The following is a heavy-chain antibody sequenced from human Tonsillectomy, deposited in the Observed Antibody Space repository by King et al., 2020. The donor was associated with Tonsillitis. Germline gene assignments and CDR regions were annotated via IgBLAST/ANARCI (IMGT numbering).Heavy chain of an antibody. J-gene: IGHJ6*02. V-gene: IGHV1-8*01. D-gene: IGHD2/OR15-2a*01. CDR2: MNPNSGEA. Sequence: QLVQSGAEVKKPGASVKVSCKASGYTFTTYDINWVRQATGQGLEWMGWMNPNSGEAVYAQKFQGRVAMTRDTSISTAYMELSSLRSEDTAVYYCARGSIGVGKYGMDVWGQGTTVTVSS. CDR3: ARGSIGVGKYGMDV. CDR1: GYTFTTYD.